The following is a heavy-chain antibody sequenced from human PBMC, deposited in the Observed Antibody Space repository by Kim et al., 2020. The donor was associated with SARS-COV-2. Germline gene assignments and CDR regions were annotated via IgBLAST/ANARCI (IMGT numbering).Heavy chain of an antibody. Sequence: SETLSLTCAVSGGSLSHYYWTWIRQSPGKNLEWIGYIYFSGTTNYNPSLNSRVTMSVDTSKNQFSLNLNSVTAADTAVYYCVRGGVGLYCSSINCLGHWGPGIMVTVSS. CDR3: VRGGVGLYCSSINCLGH. CDR2: IYFSGTT. CDR1: GGSLSHYY. D-gene: IGHD2-2*01. J-gene: IGHJ5*02. V-gene: IGHV4-59*01.